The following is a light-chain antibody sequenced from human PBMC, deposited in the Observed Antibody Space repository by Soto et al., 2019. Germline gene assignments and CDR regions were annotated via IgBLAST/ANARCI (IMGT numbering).Light chain of an antibody. CDR2: GAS. Sequence: IVLTQSPGTLSFSPREIATLSCRSSQSVSSSYLAWYQQKPGQAPRLLISGASSRATGIPDRFSGSGSGTDFTLTISILEPEDFAVYYCQQYGSSPITFGQGTRLQIK. CDR3: QQYGSSPIT. CDR1: QSVSSSY. V-gene: IGKV3-20*01. J-gene: IGKJ5*01.